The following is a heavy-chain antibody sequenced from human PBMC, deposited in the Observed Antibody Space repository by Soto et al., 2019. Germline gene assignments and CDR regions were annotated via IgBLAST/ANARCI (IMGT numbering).Heavy chain of an antibody. V-gene: IGHV4-34*01. CDR1: GGSFSGYY. CDR2: INHSGST. CDR3: ARIDCSGGSCYSRDYYYYYGMDV. Sequence: PSETLSLTCAVYGGSFSGYYWSWIRQPPGKGLEWIGEINHSGSTNYNPSLKSRVTISLDTSKNQFSLKLSSVTAADTAVYYCARIDCSGGSCYSRDYYYYYGMDVWGQGTTVTVSS. J-gene: IGHJ6*02. D-gene: IGHD2-15*01.